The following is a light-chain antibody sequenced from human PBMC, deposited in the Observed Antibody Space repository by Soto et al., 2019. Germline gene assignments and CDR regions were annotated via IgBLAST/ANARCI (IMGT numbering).Light chain of an antibody. J-gene: IGKJ1*01. CDR3: QQTYSTPPT. CDR2: AAS. V-gene: IGKV1-39*01. Sequence: DIQMTQSPSSLSASVGDRVTITCRASQSISTYLNWYQQKAGLAPKLLIYAASSLQSGVPSRFSGSGSGTDFTLTISSLQPEDFATYSCQQTYSTPPTFGQGTTVDIK. CDR1: QSISTY.